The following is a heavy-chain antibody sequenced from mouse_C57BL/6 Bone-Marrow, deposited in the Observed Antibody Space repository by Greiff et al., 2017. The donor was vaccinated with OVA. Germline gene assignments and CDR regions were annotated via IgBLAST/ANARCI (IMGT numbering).Heavy chain of an antibody. CDR1: GYTFTSYW. V-gene: IGHV1-50*01. Sequence: VQLQQPGAELVKPGASVKLSCKASGYTFTSYWMQWVKQRPGQGLEWIGEIDHSDSYTNYNQKFKGKATLTVDTSSSTAYMQLSSLTSEDSAVYYCAQLRPNYYAMDYWGQGTSVTVSS. J-gene: IGHJ4*01. CDR3: AQLRPNYYAMDY. D-gene: IGHD3-2*02. CDR2: IDHSDSYT.